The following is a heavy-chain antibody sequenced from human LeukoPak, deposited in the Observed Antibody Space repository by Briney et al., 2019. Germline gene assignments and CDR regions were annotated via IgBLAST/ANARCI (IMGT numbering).Heavy chain of an antibody. J-gene: IGHJ4*02. D-gene: IGHD6-13*01. CDR2: INWNGDTT. CDR3: ARDEQLVFDY. CDR1: GFTLDDYA. Sequence: GGSLRLSCAASGFTLDDYAMSWVRQAPGKRLEWLSYINWNGDTTTYADSVKGRFTISRDNTKNSLYLQMNSLRAEDTAFYFCARDEQLVFDYWGQGTLVTVSS. V-gene: IGHV3-20*04.